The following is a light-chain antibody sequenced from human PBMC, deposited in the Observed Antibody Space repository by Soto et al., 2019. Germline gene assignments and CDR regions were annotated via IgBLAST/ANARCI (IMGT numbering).Light chain of an antibody. CDR2: KPS. V-gene: IGKV2-30*01. J-gene: IGKJ2*01. CDR3: MQGTHWPPYT. CDR1: QSLVYSDGNAY. Sequence: DVVMTQSPLSLPVTLGKPASISYKSSQSLVYSDGNAYLNWFHQRPGQSPRRLIYKPSYRDSGVPDRFSGSGSGTDFTLKISSVEAEDVGVYYCMQGTHWPPYTFGQGTKLEIK.